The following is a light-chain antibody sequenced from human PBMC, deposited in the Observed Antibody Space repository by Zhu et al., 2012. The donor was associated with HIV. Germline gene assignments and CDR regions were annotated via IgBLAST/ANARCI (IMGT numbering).Light chain of an antibody. CDR1: QSGGRRNY. CDR2: GAS. J-gene: IGKJ2*01. Sequence: EIVLTQSPGTLSLSPGERATLSCRASQSGGRRNYLAWYQQKPGQAPRLLIYGASTRATGIPARFSGSGSGTEFTLTITNMQSEDFALYYCQHYSNWPPLYTFGQGTKVEIK. CDR3: QHYSNWPPLYT. V-gene: IGKV3D-15*01.